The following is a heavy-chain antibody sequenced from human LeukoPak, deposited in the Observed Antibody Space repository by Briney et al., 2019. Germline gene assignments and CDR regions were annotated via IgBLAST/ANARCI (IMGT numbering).Heavy chain of an antibody. CDR3: ARARRDEYYFDY. J-gene: IGHJ4*02. CDR2: IYYSGST. CDR1: GGSIRSSYYY. D-gene: IGHD2-21*02. Sequence: SETLSLTCTVSGGSIRSSYYYWGWIRQPPGKGLEWIGYIYYSGSTYYNPSLKSRVTISVDTSKNQFSLKLNSVTAADTAVYYCARARRDEYYFDYWGQGTLVTVSS. V-gene: IGHV4-30-4*02.